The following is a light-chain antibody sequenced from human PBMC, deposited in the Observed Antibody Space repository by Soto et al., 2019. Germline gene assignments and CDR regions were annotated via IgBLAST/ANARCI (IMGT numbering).Light chain of an antibody. CDR1: SSDVGGYNY. V-gene: IGLV2-8*01. CDR2: EVS. J-gene: IGLJ2*01. Sequence: QSALTQPPSASGSPGQSVTISCTGTSSDVGGYNYVSWYQQHPGKAPKVMIYEVSKRPSGVPDRFSGSKSGNTASLTVSGLQAEDGADYFCSSYAGRNLLLFGGGTKLTVL. CDR3: SSYAGRNLLL.